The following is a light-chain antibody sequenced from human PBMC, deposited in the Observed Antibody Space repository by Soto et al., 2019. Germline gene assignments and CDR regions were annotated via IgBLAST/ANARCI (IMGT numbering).Light chain of an antibody. J-gene: IGLJ1*01. CDR3: CSFADFTYV. Sequence: QSVLTQLASVSGSPGQSITISCTGPSSDIGSYDLVSWYQQHPGTAPKLIIYEVTKRPSGVSTRFSGSKSGNTASLTISGLQAVDEADYYCCSFADFTYVFGTGTKVTVL. CDR2: EVT. V-gene: IGLV2-23*02. CDR1: SSDIGSYDL.